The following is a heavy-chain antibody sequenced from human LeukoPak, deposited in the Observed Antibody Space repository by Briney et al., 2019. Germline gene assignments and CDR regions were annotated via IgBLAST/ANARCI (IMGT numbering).Heavy chain of an antibody. V-gene: IGHV1-69*06. CDR2: IIPIFGTA. CDR3: ARAGGSYYIWGIDY. J-gene: IGHJ4*02. D-gene: IGHD1-26*01. CDR1: GGTFSSYA. Sequence: ASVKVSCKASGGTFSSYAISWVRQAPGQGLEWMGGIIPIFGTANYAQKFQGRVTITADKSTSTAYMELSSLRSEDTAVYYCARAGGSYYIWGIDYWGQGTLVTVSS.